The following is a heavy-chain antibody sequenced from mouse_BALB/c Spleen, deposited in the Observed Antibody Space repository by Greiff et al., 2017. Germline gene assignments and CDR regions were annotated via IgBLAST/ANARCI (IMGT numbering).Heavy chain of an antibody. Sequence: QVQLKESGAELAKPGASVKMSCKASGYTFTSYWMHWVKQRPGQGLEWIGYINPSTGYTEYNQKFKDKATLTADKSSSTAYMQLSSLTSEDSAVYYCARQEDGWFAYWGQGTLVTVSA. J-gene: IGHJ3*01. CDR1: GYTFTSYW. CDR2: INPSTGYT. CDR3: ARQEDGWFAY. V-gene: IGHV1-7*01.